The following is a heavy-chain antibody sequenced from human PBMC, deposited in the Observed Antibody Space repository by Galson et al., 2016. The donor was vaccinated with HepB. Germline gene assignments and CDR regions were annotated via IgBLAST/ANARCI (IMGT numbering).Heavy chain of an antibody. D-gene: IGHD4-17*01. J-gene: IGHJ4*02. CDR3: PRVRYGDYLLDY. CDR2: THSGGTT. CDR1: GLSVTDIY. Sequence: SLRLSCAATGLSVTDIYMTWVRQAPGKGLDWVSVTHSGGTTHFADSLKGRFTIPRYNYKNMLYLQMNDLRVEDTAVYFFPRVRYGDYLLDYWGQGTLVTVSS. V-gene: IGHV3-53*01.